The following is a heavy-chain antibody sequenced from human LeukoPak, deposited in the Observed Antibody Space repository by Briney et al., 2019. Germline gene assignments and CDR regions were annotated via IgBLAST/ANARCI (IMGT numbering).Heavy chain of an antibody. CDR2: ISDGGGST. CDR3: TYVISGWAFEY. Sequence: GGSLRLSCAASGFTFSNYIMTWVRQAPGKGLEWVSGISDGGGSTYYADSVRGRFTISRDNSKTTVFLQMNSPRAEDTAVYYCTYVISGWAFEYWGQGTLVTVSS. V-gene: IGHV3-23*01. D-gene: IGHD6-19*01. J-gene: IGHJ4*02. CDR1: GFTFSNYI.